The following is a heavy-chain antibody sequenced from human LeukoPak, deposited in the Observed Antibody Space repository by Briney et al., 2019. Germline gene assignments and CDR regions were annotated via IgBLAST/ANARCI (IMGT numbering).Heavy chain of an antibody. Sequence: PSETLSLTCAVSGYSISSGYYWGWIRQPPGKGLEWIGSIYHIGSTYYNTSLMSRGTISVDTSKNHFSLQLSSVTAADTAVYYCARFCSGGSCYGASFDYWGQGTLVTVSS. J-gene: IGHJ4*02. CDR2: IYHIGST. CDR1: GYSISSGYY. D-gene: IGHD2-15*01. CDR3: ARFCSGGSCYGASFDY. V-gene: IGHV4-38-2*01.